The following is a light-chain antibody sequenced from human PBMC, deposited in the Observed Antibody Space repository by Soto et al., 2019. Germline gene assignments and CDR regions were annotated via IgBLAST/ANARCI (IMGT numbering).Light chain of an antibody. CDR1: QNVDSNY. CDR3: QHYYGTSPIT. Sequence: EIVLTQSPGTLSLSPGERATLSSRASQNVDSNYVAWYQQRPGQAPRIIIFGASGRATGIPDRFSGSGSGTDFTLTISRLEPEDFALYYCQHYYGTSPITFGQGTRLEIK. V-gene: IGKV3-20*01. CDR2: GAS. J-gene: IGKJ5*01.